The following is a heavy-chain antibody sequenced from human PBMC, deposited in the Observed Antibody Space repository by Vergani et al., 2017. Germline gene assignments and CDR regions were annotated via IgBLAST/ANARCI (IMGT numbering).Heavy chain of an antibody. CDR1: GFSFRNAW. J-gene: IGHJ6*02. CDR2: IKSTFDRGTT. V-gene: IGHV3-15*07. Sequence: EVQLVESGGGIVKPGGSLRLSCVASGFSFRNAWMNWVRRTPGKGLEWVGRIKSTFDRGTTDYAAAVKGRFTISRDDSKNTLFLQMNGLKTEDIGVYYCTTDPRYCGDGSCXWLRDHHYYGMDVWGQGTTVTVFS. CDR3: TTDPRYCGDGSCXWLRDHHYYGMDV. D-gene: IGHD2-21*01.